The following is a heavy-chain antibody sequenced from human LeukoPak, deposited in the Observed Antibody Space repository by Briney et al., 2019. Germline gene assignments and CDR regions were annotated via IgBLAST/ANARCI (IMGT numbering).Heavy chain of an antibody. CDR3: ARWSNGADFDY. Sequence: ASVKLSCKASGYTFTSYYMHWVRQAPGQGLEWMGIINPSGGSTSYAQKFQGRVTMTRDMSTSTVYMELSSLRSEDTAVYYCARWSNGADFDYWGQGTLVTVSS. D-gene: IGHD1-26*01. CDR2: INPSGGST. V-gene: IGHV1-46*01. CDR1: GYTFTSYY. J-gene: IGHJ4*02.